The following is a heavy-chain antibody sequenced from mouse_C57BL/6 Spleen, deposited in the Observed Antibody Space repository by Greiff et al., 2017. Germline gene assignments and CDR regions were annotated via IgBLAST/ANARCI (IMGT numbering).Heavy chain of an antibody. D-gene: IGHD2-4*01. CDR2: INPSTGGT. CDR1: GYSFTGYY. CDR3: ARRENMDYDGAWFAY. J-gene: IGHJ3*01. Sequence: VQLQQSGPELVKPGASVKISCKASGYSFTGYYMNWVKQSPEKSLEWIGEINPSTGGTTYNQKFKAKATLTVDKSSSTAYMQLKSLTSEDSAVYYCARRENMDYDGAWFAYWGQGTLVTVSA. V-gene: IGHV1-42*01.